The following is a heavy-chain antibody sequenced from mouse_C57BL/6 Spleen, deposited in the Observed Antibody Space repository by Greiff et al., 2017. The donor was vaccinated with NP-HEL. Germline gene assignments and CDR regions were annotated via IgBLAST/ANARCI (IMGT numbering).Heavy chain of an antibody. J-gene: IGHJ1*03. Sequence: QVQLQQPGAELVMPGASVKLSCKASGYTFTSYWMHWVKQRPGQGLEWIGEIDPSDSYTNYNQKFKGKSTLTVDKSSSTAYMQLSSLTSEDSAVYYCARGGQLRLPYWYFDVWGTGTTVTVSS. V-gene: IGHV1-69*01. CDR3: ARGGQLRLPYWYFDV. D-gene: IGHD3-2*02. CDR1: GYTFTSYW. CDR2: IDPSDSYT.